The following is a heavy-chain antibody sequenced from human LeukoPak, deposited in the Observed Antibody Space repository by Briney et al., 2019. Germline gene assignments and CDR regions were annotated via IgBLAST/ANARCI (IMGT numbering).Heavy chain of an antibody. CDR2: ISAYNGNT. CDR3: ARLSTVTTVGY. CDR1: GYTFTSYG. V-gene: IGHV1-18*01. J-gene: IGHJ4*02. D-gene: IGHD4-17*01. Sequence: ASVKVSCKASGYTFTSYGISWVRQAPGQGLEWMGWISAYNGNTNYAQKLQGRVTITAGKSTSTAYMELSSLRSEDTAVYYCARLSTVTTVGYWGQGTLVTVSS.